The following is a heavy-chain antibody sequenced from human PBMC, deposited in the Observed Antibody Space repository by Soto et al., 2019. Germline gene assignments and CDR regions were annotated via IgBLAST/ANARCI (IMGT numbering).Heavy chain of an antibody. CDR1: GFPSSSHW. J-gene: IGHJ4*02. D-gene: IGHD1-20*01. V-gene: IGHV3-7*05. Sequence: EVQLVESGGGLVQPGGSLRLSCAASGFPSSSHWMTWVRQAPGKGLEWVAYIKQDGSEKYYVDSVMGRFTMARDNTQSSLSLQMNTLRFEDWAVYYCSRITSPGYFDSWGQGTLVTVSS. CDR3: SRITSPGYFDS. CDR2: IKQDGSEK.